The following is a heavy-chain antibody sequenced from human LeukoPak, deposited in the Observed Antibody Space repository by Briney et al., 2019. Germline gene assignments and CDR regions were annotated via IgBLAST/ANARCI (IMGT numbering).Heavy chain of an antibody. D-gene: IGHD3-3*01. V-gene: IGHV1-2*02. CDR2: VNPKTGGT. CDR1: GYSFTGYH. J-gene: IGHJ3*01. Sequence: ASVKVSCKAFGYSFTGYHLHWVRQAPRQGLEWMGWVNPKTGGTNYGRKFQGRVTMTRDTSINTVNMELSRLTSDDTAVYYCAREFSSKLEWLAYVTGDDAFDVWGQGTMITVS. CDR3: AREFSSKLEWLAYVTGDDAFDV.